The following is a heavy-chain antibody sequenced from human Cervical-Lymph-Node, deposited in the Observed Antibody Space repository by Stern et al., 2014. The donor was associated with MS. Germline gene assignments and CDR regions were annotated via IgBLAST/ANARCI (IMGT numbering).Heavy chain of an antibody. V-gene: IGHV1-69*18. CDR3: ARDLPSAGYGMDV. CDR1: GDIFSTYS. CDR2: IIPMFGKA. J-gene: IGHJ6*02. Sequence: VQLVESGAEVKKPGSSVKVSCKASGDIFSTYSITWVRQAPGQGLEWMGRIIPMFGKANYAQKFQGRLTITADPSTSTAYMELSSLRSEDTAVFYCARDLPSAGYGMDVWGQGTTVTVSS. D-gene: IGHD3-10*01.